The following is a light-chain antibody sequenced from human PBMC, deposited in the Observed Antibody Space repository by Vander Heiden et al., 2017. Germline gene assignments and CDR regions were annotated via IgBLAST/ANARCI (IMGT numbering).Light chain of an antibody. V-gene: IGKV1-39*01. J-gene: IGKJ2*01. Sequence: DIQMTQSPSSLSASVGDRVTITCRANQSISNYLNWYQQKPGKAPKLLIYGASRLQSGVPSRFSGSGSGTDFTLTISRLQPEDFATYYWQQSYSSYTFGQGTKMEI. CDR1: QSISNY. CDR2: GAS. CDR3: QQSYSSYT.